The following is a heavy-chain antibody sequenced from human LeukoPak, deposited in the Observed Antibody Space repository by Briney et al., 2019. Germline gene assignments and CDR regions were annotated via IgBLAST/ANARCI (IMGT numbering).Heavy chain of an antibody. CDR3: ARRYRTDSIDS. J-gene: IGHJ4*02. V-gene: IGHV5-51*01. Sequence: GESLKISCKGSGYSFTDYWIGWVRQMPGKGLEWMGIIYPGDSNTRYSQSFQGQVTISADKSISTAYLQWSSLKASDTAMYYCARRYRTDSIDSWGQGTLVTVSS. CDR2: IYPGDSNT. CDR1: GYSFTDYW. D-gene: IGHD3-16*02.